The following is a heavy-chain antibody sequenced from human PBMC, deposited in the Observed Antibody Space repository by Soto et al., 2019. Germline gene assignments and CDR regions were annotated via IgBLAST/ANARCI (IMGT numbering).Heavy chain of an antibody. D-gene: IGHD3-3*01. V-gene: IGHV1-69*01. CDR2: IIPIFGTA. J-gene: IGHJ6*02. CDR3: ARAGGYYDFWSGSYLTYGMDV. Sequence: QVQLVQSGAEVKKPGSSVKVSCKASGGTFSSYAISWVRQAPGQGLEWMGGIIPIFGTANYAQKFQGRVPITADESTSTAYMELSSLRSEDTAVYYCARAGGYYDFWSGSYLTYGMDVWGQGTTVTVSS. CDR1: GGTFSSYA.